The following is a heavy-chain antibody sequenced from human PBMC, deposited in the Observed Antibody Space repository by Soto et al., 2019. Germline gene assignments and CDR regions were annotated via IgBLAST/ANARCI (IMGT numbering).Heavy chain of an antibody. D-gene: IGHD1-26*01. CDR2: ISAYNGNT. CDR1: GYTFTSYG. V-gene: IGHV1-18*01. CDR3: ARDRGVMWGLGLYYYYGMDV. J-gene: IGHJ6*02. Sequence: ASVKVSCKASGYTFTSYGISWVRQAPGQGLEWMGWISAYNGNTNYAQKLQGRVTMTTDTSTSTAYMELRSLRSDDTAVYYCARDRGVMWGLGLYYYYGMDVWGQGTTVTVSS.